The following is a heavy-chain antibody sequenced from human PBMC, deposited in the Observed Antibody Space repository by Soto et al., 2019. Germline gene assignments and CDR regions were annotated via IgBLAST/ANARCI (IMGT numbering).Heavy chain of an antibody. D-gene: IGHD3-9*01. J-gene: IGHJ5*01. Sequence: ASVKVSCKASGYTFTGYYMHWVRQAPGQGLEWKGWINPNIGGTNNAQKNQGWVTMTRDTSISTVYMELSSLRSDDMAVYYCASDVFPAYYDILTGYPGNWFDSWGQGTLVTVSS. CDR2: INPNIGGT. CDR3: ASDVFPAYYDILTGYPGNWFDS. CDR1: GYTFTGYY. V-gene: IGHV1-2*04.